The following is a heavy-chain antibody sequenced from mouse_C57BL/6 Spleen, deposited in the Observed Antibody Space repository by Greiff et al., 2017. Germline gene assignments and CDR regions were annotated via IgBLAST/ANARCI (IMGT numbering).Heavy chain of an antibody. Sequence: QVQLQQSDAELVKPGASVKISCKVSGYTFTDHTIHWMKQRPEQGLEWIGYIYPRDGSTKYNEKFKGKATLTADKSSSTAYMQLNSLTSEDSAVYFCARVPDELLRRNYFDYWGQGTTLTVSS. CDR1: GYTFTDHT. CDR3: ARVPDELLRRNYFDY. V-gene: IGHV1-78*01. D-gene: IGHD1-1*01. J-gene: IGHJ2*01. CDR2: IYPRDGST.